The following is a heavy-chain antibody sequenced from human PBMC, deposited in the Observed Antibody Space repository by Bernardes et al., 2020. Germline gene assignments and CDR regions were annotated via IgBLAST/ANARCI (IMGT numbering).Heavy chain of an antibody. CDR1: GFTFSSYA. V-gene: IGHV3-30-3*01. D-gene: IGHD4-17*01. J-gene: IGHJ4*02. CDR2: ISYDGSNK. CDR3: ARDSLTTVGALDY. Sequence: VGSLRLSCAASGFTFSSYAMHWVRQAPGKGLEWVAVISYDGSNKYYADSVKGRFTISRDNSKNTLYLQMNSLRAEDTAVYYCARDSLTTVGALDYWGQGTLVTVSS.